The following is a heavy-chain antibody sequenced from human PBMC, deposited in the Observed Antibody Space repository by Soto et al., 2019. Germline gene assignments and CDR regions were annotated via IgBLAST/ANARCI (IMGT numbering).Heavy chain of an antibody. D-gene: IGHD1-26*01. CDR3: ARDVLVGAYRVGALDI. V-gene: IGHV3-33*01. Sequence: QAELVESGGRVVQPGKSLRLSCAASGFSFGDYGMHWVRQVPGKGLEWVAVIWYDGTNKYYGEFVKGRFAISRDNSKNTLYLQMNSLRGDDTAVYYWARDVLVGAYRVGALDIWGQGTMVTVSS. J-gene: IGHJ3*02. CDR1: GFSFGDYG. CDR2: IWYDGTNK.